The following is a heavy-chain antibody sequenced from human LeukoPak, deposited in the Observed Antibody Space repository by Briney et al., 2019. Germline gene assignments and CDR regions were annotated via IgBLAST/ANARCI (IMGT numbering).Heavy chain of an antibody. J-gene: IGHJ4*02. V-gene: IGHV4-31*03. CDR1: GGSISSSSYY. CDR2: IYYSGST. D-gene: IGHD4-17*01. Sequence: SETLSLTCTVSGGSISSSSYYWGWIRQHPGKGLEWIGYIYYSGSTYYNPSLKSRVTISVDTSKNQFSLKLSSVTAADTAVYYCARVEGNYGDYVRFDYWGQGTLVTVSS. CDR3: ARVEGNYGDYVRFDY.